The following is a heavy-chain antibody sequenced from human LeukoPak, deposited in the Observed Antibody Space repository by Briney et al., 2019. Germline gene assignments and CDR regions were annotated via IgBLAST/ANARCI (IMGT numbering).Heavy chain of an antibody. Sequence: SETLSLTCSVSGDSITSGDSYWTWIRQPAGRGLEWIGLIYTSGSTKYNPSLKSRITMSLDTSKNQISLQLYSVTAADTAVYYCAREYSHWGQGTLVTVSS. V-gene: IGHV4-61*02. CDR3: AREYSH. CDR2: IYTSGST. CDR1: GDSITSGDSY. D-gene: IGHD5-12*01. J-gene: IGHJ4*02.